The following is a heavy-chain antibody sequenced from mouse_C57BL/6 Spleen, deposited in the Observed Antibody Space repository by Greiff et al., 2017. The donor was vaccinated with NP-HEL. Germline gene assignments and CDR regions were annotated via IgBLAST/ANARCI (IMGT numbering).Heavy chain of an antibody. Sequence: VQLQQSGAELVKPGASVKISCKASGYAFSSYWMNWVKQRPGKGLEWIGQIYPGDGDTNYNGKFKGKATLTADKSSSTAYMQLSSLTSEDSAVYFCARRAYYSNYEWYFDVWGTGTTVTVSS. J-gene: IGHJ1*03. CDR1: GYAFSSYW. CDR2: IYPGDGDT. CDR3: ARRAYYSNYEWYFDV. D-gene: IGHD2-5*01. V-gene: IGHV1-80*01.